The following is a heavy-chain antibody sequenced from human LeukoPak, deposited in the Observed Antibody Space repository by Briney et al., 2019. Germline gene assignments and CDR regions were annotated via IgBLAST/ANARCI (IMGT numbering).Heavy chain of an antibody. Sequence: GGPLRLSCAAPGFTFTTYWMSWVRQAPGKGLEWVANIKQDGSEKDSVDSVKGRFTISRDNAKNSLYLQMNSLRAEDTAVYYCATSNWGAWYWGQGTLVTVSS. CDR1: GFTFTTYW. J-gene: IGHJ4*02. V-gene: IGHV3-7*01. CDR2: IKQDGSEK. CDR3: ATSNWGAWY. D-gene: IGHD7-27*01.